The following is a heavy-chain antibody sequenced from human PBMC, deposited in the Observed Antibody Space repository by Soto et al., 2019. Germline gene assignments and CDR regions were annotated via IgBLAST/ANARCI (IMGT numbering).Heavy chain of an antibody. D-gene: IGHD3-10*01. Sequence: GGSLRLSCSTSGFTFSTYAMNWVRQAPGKGLEWVSALSGSGGTTYYADSVRGRFTISRDNSKNTLFLQMSSLRAEDTALYYCAKQRAGYGSGSDTFYFDFWGQGTLVTVS. CDR1: GFTFSTYA. V-gene: IGHV3-23*01. CDR3: AKQRAGYGSGSDTFYFDF. J-gene: IGHJ4*02. CDR2: LSGSGGTT.